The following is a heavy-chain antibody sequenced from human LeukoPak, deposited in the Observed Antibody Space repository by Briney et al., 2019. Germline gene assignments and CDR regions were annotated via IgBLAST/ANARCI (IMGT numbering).Heavy chain of an antibody. J-gene: IGHJ5*02. CDR1: GYTFTSYG. CDR3: ARVYDYVWGSPFDP. CDR2: ISAYNGNT. D-gene: IGHD3-16*01. Sequence: ASVRVSCKASGYTFTSYGISWVRQAPGQGLEWMGWISAYNGNTNYAQKLQGRVTMTTDTSTSTAYMELRSLRSDDTAVYYCARVYDYVWGSPFDPWGQGTLVTVSS. V-gene: IGHV1-18*01.